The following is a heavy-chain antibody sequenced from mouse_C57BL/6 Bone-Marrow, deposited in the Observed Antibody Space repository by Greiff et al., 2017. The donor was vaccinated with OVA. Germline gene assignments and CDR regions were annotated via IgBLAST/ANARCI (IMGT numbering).Heavy chain of an antibody. CDR1: GYTFTDYY. V-gene: IGHV1-26*01. J-gene: IGHJ2*01. D-gene: IGHD2-12*01. CDR2: INPNNGGT. CDR3: ARNLRLY. Sequence: SGPELVKPGASVKISCKASGYTFTDYYMNWVKQSHGKSLEWIGDINPNNGGTSYNQKFKGKATLTVDKSSSTAYMELRSLTSEDSAVYYCARNLRLYWGQGTTLTVSS.